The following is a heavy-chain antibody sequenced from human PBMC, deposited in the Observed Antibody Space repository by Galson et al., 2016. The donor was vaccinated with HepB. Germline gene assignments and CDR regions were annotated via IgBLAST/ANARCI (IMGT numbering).Heavy chain of an antibody. CDR2: TSYAGNNK. CDR1: GFTFSSYA. J-gene: IGHJ4*02. Sequence: SLRLSCAASGFTFSSYAMHWVRQAPGKGLEWMAATSYAGNNKYYADSVKGRFTISRDNSKNTLFLQMNSLSAEDTAIYYCAKPRPSGWYEFDYWGQGTLVTVSS. V-gene: IGHV3-30-3*02. CDR3: AKPRPSGWYEFDY. D-gene: IGHD6-13*01.